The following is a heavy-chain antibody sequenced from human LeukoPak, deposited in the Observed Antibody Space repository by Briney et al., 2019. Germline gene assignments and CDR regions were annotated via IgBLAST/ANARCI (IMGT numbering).Heavy chain of an antibody. CDR1: GYYFNGYN. D-gene: IGHD1-1*01. J-gene: IGHJ4*02. CDR2: INPYSGAT. Sequence: ASVKVSCKASGYYFNGYNIHWVRQAPGQGLEWMGWINPYSGATNYAQKFQGRVAMTRDTSISSAYMELSSLRSDETAVYYCARVGATGTTSLFDFWGQGTLVTVSS. V-gene: IGHV1-2*02. CDR3: ARVGATGTTSLFDF.